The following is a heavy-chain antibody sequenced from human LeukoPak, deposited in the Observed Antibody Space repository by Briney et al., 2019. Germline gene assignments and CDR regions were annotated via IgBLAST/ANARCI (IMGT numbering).Heavy chain of an antibody. J-gene: IGHJ6*02. V-gene: IGHV3-53*01. CDR1: GFTANSNY. Sequence: GGSLTLSCSASGFTANSNYMNWVRQAPGKGLEGLSVIYTDDKTYYADAVKGRFIVSRDISKNTLYLQMNNVTAEDTGIYYCAKEVANGASYSSAWSVWGQGTTVSVSS. CDR3: AKEVANGASYSSAWSV. CDR2: IYTDDKT. D-gene: IGHD6-19*01.